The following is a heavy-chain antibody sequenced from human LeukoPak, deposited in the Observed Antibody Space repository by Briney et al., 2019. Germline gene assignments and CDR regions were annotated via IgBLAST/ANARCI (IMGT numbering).Heavy chain of an antibody. CDR2: ISYDGSNK. D-gene: IGHD3-10*01. J-gene: IGHJ4*02. CDR1: GFTFSSYA. CDR3: AFSLSLFTTVRGALDY. V-gene: IGHV3-30*04. Sequence: PGGSLRLSCAASGFTFSSYAMHWVRQAPGKGLGWVAVISYDGSNKYYADSVKGRFTIPRDNSKNTPYLQMNSLRAEDTAVYYCAFSLSLFTTVRGALDYWGQGTLVTVSS.